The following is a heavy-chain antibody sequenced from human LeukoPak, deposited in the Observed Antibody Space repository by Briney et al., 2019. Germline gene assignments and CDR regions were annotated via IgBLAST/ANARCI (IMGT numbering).Heavy chain of an antibody. CDR2: ISSDGDST. D-gene: IGHD4-23*01. Sequence: GGSLRLSCAASGFTFSSFAMHWVRQAPGKGLEYVSAISSDGDSTYYANSVRGRFTISRDNSKNTLYLQMGSLRAEDMAVYYCASSYGGNKNHFDYWGQGTLVTVSS. V-gene: IGHV3-64*01. CDR1: GFTFSSFA. J-gene: IGHJ4*02. CDR3: ASSYGGNKNHFDY.